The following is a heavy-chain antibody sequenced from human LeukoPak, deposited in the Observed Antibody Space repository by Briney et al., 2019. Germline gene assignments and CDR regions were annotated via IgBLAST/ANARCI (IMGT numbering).Heavy chain of an antibody. J-gene: IGHJ4*02. CDR2: IYYSGST. V-gene: IGHV4-30-4*01. CDR1: GGSISSGDYY. Sequence: LSXTCTVSGGSISSGDYYWGWLRQPPGRGLEWIGYIYYSGSTYYNPSLKSRVTISVDTSKNQFSLKLSSVTAADTAVYYCARQAYYYDSSGYSTLFDYWGQGTLVTVSS. CDR3: ARQAYYYDSSGYSTLFDY. D-gene: IGHD3-22*01.